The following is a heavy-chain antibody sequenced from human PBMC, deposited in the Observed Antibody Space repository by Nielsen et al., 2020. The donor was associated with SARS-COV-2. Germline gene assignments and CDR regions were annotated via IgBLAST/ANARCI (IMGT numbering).Heavy chain of an antibody. D-gene: IGHD3-22*01. Sequence: GESLKISCAASGFTFSDHHMSWIRQAPGKGLEWISYISGGSTYTNYADSVEGRFTISRDDAENSLYLQMNSLRAEDTAVYYCARDYYDTSGYLRNYFDHWGQGTLVTVSS. CDR1: GFTFSDHH. J-gene: IGHJ4*02. CDR3: ARDYYDTSGYLRNYFDH. CDR2: ISGGSTYT. V-gene: IGHV3-11*05.